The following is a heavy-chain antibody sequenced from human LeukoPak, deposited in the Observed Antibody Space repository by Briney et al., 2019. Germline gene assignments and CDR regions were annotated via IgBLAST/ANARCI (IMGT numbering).Heavy chain of an antibody. V-gene: IGHV1-2*02. J-gene: IGHJ4*02. CDR2: INPNSGGT. D-gene: IGHD5-12*01. CDR3: ARDSIGGGYSGYGTEDY. Sequence: GASVKVSCKASGYTFTGYYMHWVRQAPGQGLEWMGWINPNSGGTNYAQKFQGRVTMTRDTSISTAYMELSRLRSDDTAVYYCARDSIGGGYSGYGTEDYWGQGTLVTVSS. CDR1: GYTFTGYY.